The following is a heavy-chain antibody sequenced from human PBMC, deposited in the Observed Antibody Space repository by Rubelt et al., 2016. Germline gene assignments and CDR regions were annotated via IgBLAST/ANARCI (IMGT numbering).Heavy chain of an antibody. CDR2: VKSKPNGGTT. V-gene: IGHV3-15*01. D-gene: IGHD1-14*01. J-gene: IGHJ4*02. Sequence: EVQLVESGGGLVQPGGSLRLSCAASGFTFSNYWMSWVRQAPGKGLEWVGRVKSKPNGGTTDYAAPVKGRFIISRDDSKNTFYLQMNSLRTEDTAVYYCSTGGYYLDYWGQGTLVTVSS. CDR1: GFTFSNYW. CDR3: STGGYYLDY.